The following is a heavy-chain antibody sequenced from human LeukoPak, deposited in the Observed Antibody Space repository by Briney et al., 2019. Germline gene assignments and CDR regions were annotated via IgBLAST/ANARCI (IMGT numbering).Heavy chain of an antibody. CDR2: ISGSGGST. D-gene: IGHD3-22*01. CDR1: GFTFSSYA. V-gene: IGHV3-23*01. Sequence: PGGSLRPSCAASGFTFSSYAMSWVRQPPGKGLEWVSAISGSGGSTYYADSVKGRFTISRDNSKNTLYLQMNSLRAEDTAVYYCAKLKYSSGYFDYWGQGTLVTVSS. J-gene: IGHJ4*02. CDR3: AKLKYSSGYFDY.